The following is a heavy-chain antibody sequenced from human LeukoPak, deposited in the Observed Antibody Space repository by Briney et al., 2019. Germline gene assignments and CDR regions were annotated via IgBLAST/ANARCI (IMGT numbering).Heavy chain of an antibody. CDR2: ISSSSSTI. D-gene: IGHD3-16*02. V-gene: IGHV3-48*01. CDR1: GFTFSSYS. J-gene: IGHJ4*02. Sequence: PGGSLRLSCAASGFTFSSYSMNWVRQAPRKGLEWVSYISSSSSTIYYADSVKGRFTISRDNAKNSLYLQMNSLRAEDTAVYYCARDHGDYVWGSYRPMFDYWGQGTLVTVSS. CDR3: ARDHGDYVWGSYRPMFDY.